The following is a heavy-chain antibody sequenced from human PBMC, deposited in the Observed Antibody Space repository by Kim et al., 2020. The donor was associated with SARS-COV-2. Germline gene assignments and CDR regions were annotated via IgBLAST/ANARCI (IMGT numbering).Heavy chain of an antibody. V-gene: IGHV3-30-3*01. J-gene: IGHJ4*02. Sequence: GWSLRLSCAASGFTFSSYAMHWVRQAPGKGLEWVAVISYDGSNKYYADSVKGRFTISRDNSKNTLYLQMNSLRAEDTAVYYCARLGAAADNYFDYWGQGT. CDR2: ISYDGSNK. CDR1: GFTFSSYA. D-gene: IGHD6-13*01. CDR3: ARLGAAADNYFDY.